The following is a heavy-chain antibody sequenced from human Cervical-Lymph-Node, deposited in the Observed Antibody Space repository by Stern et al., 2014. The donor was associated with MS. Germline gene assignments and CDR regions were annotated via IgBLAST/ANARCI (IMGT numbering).Heavy chain of an antibody. CDR2: ISNSGDRI. Sequence: EVQLLESGGGLVQPGGSLRLSCGASGFSFSLYGMNWVRQAPGKGLEWVSSISNSGDRIYYTESVKGRLNISRDNSKNTLHWQMYSLRADDTAVYYCAKDPAEVRGDPHDYWGQGTLVTVSS. CDR3: AKDPAEVRGDPHDY. D-gene: IGHD3-10*01. CDR1: GFSFSLYG. J-gene: IGHJ4*02. V-gene: IGHV3-23*01.